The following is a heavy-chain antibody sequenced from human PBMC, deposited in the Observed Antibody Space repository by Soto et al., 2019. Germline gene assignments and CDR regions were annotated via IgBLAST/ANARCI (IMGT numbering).Heavy chain of an antibody. D-gene: IGHD3-3*01. Sequence: SETLSLTCAVSGGSISSGGYSWSWIRQPPGKGLEWIGDIYHSGSTYYNPSLKSRDTISVDTSKNQFSLKLSSVTAADTAVYYCARLGYYDFWSGYQDDAFDIWGQGTMVTVSS. CDR1: GGSISSGGYS. CDR2: IYHSGST. V-gene: IGHV4-30-2*03. CDR3: ARLGYYDFWSGYQDDAFDI. J-gene: IGHJ3*02.